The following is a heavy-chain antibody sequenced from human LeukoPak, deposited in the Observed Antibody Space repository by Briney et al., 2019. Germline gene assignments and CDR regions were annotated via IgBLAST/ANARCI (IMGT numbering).Heavy chain of an antibody. Sequence: GGSLRLSCAASGFTFSSYAMSWVRQAPGKGLEWVSAISGSGGSTYYADSVKGRFTISRDNSKNTLYLQMNSLRAEDTAVYYCAKHLLWFGEFMGDNWFDPWGQGTLVTVSS. V-gene: IGHV3-23*01. J-gene: IGHJ5*02. CDR2: ISGSGGST. CDR3: AKHLLWFGEFMGDNWFDP. CDR1: GFTFSSYA. D-gene: IGHD3-10*01.